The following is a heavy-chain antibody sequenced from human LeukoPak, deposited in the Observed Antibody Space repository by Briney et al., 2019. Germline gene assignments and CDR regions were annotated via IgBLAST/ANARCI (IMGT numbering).Heavy chain of an antibody. Sequence: GGSLRLSCAASGFTFSSYSMNWVRQAPGKGLEWVSSISSSSSYIYYADSVKGRFTISRDNAKNSLYLQMNSLRAEDTAVYYCARVLWSYDDAFDIWGQGTMVTVSS. V-gene: IGHV3-21*01. J-gene: IGHJ3*02. CDR2: ISSSSSYI. CDR3: ARVLWSYDDAFDI. D-gene: IGHD1-26*01. CDR1: GFTFSSYS.